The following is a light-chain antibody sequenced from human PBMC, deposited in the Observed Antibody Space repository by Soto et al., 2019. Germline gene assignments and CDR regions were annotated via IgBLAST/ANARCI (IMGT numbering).Light chain of an antibody. CDR1: SSDVGGYNY. Sequence: QSALTQPASVSGSPGQSITISCTGTSSDVGGYNYVSWYQQHPGKAPKLMIYDVSNRPSGVSNRFSGSKSGNTASLTISGLQDEDEADYYCSSYTSSSTLGVFGGGTKVTVL. CDR3: SSYTSSSTLGV. V-gene: IGLV2-14*01. J-gene: IGLJ2*01. CDR2: DVS.